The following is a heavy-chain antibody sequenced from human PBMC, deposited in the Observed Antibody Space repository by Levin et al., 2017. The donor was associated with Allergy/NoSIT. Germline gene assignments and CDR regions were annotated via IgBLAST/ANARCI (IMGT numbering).Heavy chain of an antibody. J-gene: IGHJ6*02. CDR3: TKDVLRGYSLGSKFDVYGVDV. V-gene: IGHV3-9*01. CDR2: ISWSSHSL. Sequence: PGGSLRLSCEASGFIFEDYAMHWVRQVPGKGLEWVAGISWSSHSLGYADSVKGRFTISRDNAKNSLYLQMYSLRFEDTAIYYCTKDVLRGYSLGSKFDVYGVDVWGHGTAVTV. CDR1: GFIFEDYA. D-gene: IGHD5-18*01.